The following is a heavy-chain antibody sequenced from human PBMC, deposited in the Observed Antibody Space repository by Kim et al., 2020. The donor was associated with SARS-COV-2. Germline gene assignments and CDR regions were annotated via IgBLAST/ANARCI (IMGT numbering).Heavy chain of an antibody. CDR3: ARDHLAGYTI. V-gene: IGHV3-53*01. D-gene: IGHD5-12*01. J-gene: IGHJ4*02. CDR1: GFSVSRFY. Sequence: GGSLRLSCVASGFSVSRFYMTWVRQAPGKGLEWVSVIYYDGNTDYADSVEGRFTISRDNSKNTLYLQMNSLIAEDTAVYYCARDHLAGYTIWGQGTLVTV. CDR2: IYYDGNT.